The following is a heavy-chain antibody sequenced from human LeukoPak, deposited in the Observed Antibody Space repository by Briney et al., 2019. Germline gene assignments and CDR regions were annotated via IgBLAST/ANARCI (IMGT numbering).Heavy chain of an antibody. V-gene: IGHV3-23*01. Sequence: QPGGSLRLTCAASGFTFSSYGMSWVRQAPGKGLEWVSAISGSGGSTYYADSVKGRFTISRDNSKNTLYLQMNSLRAEDTAVYYCARGGDRSFDYWGQGTLVTVSS. CDR1: GFTFSSYG. D-gene: IGHD3-10*01. J-gene: IGHJ4*02. CDR3: ARGGDRSFDY. CDR2: ISGSGGST.